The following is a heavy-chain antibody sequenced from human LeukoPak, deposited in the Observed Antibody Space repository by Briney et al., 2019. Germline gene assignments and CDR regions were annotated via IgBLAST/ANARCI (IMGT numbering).Heavy chain of an antibody. CDR1: GFTFSGSA. D-gene: IGHD6-19*01. V-gene: IGHV3-73*01. CDR3: TRLPIAVAGPSHSGGYFDY. CDR2: IRSKANSYAT. Sequence: QPGGSLRLSCAASGFTFSGSAMHWVRQASGKGLEWVGRIRSKANSYATAYAASVKGRFTISRDDSKNTAYLQMNSLKTEDTAVYYCTRLPIAVAGPSHSGGYFDYWGQGTLVTVSS. J-gene: IGHJ4*02.